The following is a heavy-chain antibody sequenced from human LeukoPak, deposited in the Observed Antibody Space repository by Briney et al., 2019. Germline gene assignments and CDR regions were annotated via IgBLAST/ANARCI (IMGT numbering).Heavy chain of an antibody. D-gene: IGHD2-15*01. CDR2: ISAYNGNT. V-gene: IGHV1-18*01. Sequence: ASVKVSCRASGYTFTSYGISWVRQAPGQGLEWMGWISAYNGNTNYAQNLQGRVTMTTDTSTSTADMELRSLRSDDTAVYYCPRDLYRSSGSCYRRPYYYYYYRMDVWGQGTTVTVSS. CDR1: GYTFTSYG. J-gene: IGHJ6*02. CDR3: PRDLYRSSGSCYRRPYYYYYYRMDV.